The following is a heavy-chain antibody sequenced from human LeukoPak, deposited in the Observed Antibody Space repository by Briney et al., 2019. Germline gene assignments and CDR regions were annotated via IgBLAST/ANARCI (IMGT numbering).Heavy chain of an antibody. J-gene: IGHJ4*02. D-gene: IGHD3-10*01. Sequence: SETLSLTCTVSVGSISSYYWSWVRQPPGKGLEWIGYIYYSGSTNYNPSLKSRGTISIDTSKNQFSLKLCSVTAADTAMYYCTSHYGSGFDSWGQGTLVTVSS. CDR2: IYYSGST. V-gene: IGHV4-59*01. CDR1: VGSISSYY. CDR3: TSHYGSGFDS.